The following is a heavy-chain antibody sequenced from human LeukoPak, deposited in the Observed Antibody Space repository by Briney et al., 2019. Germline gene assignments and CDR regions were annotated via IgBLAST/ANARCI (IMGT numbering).Heavy chain of an antibody. V-gene: IGHV3-30-3*01. Sequence: PGVTLRHSCAASGFTFSSYAMHWVRQAPGKGLEWVAVISYDGSNKYYADSVKGRFTISRDNSKNTLYLQMNSLRAEDTAVYYCARDEGGFWSGYQFDYWGQGTLVTVSS. CDR1: GFTFSSYA. J-gene: IGHJ4*02. CDR3: ARDEGGFWSGYQFDY. D-gene: IGHD3-3*01. CDR2: ISYDGSNK.